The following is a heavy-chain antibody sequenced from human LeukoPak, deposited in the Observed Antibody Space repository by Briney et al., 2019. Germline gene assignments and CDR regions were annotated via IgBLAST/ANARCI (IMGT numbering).Heavy chain of an antibody. V-gene: IGHV5-51*01. CDR1: GYGFTSYW. J-gene: IGHJ4*02. CDR2: IYPGDSDT. CDR3: ARQGSYFDY. Sequence: GESLKISCXGSGYGFTSYWIAWVRRMPGKGLEWMGIIYPGDSDTRYSPSFQGQVTISADKSISTAYLQWSSLKASDTAMYYCARQGSYFDYWAQGTLVTVSS.